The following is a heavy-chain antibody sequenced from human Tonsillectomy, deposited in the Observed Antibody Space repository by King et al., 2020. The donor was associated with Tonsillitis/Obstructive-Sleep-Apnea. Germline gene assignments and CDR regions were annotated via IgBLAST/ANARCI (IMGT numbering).Heavy chain of an antibody. V-gene: IGHV1-58*01. J-gene: IGHJ6*03. CDR3: AADGNYDSGGFAPYYMDV. Sequence: QLVQSGHEVKKPGTSVKVSCKASGFTFSSSAVQWVRQARGQRLEWIGWIVVGSGNTIYAQKFHERVTITRDMSTSTAYMELSSLRSEDTAVYYCAADGNYDSGGFAPYYMDVWGKGTTVTVSS. D-gene: IGHD3-22*01. CDR2: IVVGSGNT. CDR1: GFTFSSSA.